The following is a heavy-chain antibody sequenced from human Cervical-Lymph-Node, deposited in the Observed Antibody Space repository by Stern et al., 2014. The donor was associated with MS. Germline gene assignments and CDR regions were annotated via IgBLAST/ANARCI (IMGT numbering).Heavy chain of an antibody. CDR2: IYHSGST. D-gene: IGHD4-17*01. CDR3: ARDYGAYWYFDL. CDR1: GYSISSGYY. Sequence: VQLVQSGPGLVKPSETLSLTCTVSGYSISSGYYWGWIRQPPGKGLEWIGRIYHSGSTYYNPSLKSRGTLSVDRSKNQFSLKLSAVTAADTAVYYCARDYGAYWYFDLWGRGTLVTVSS. V-gene: IGHV4-38-2*02. J-gene: IGHJ2*01.